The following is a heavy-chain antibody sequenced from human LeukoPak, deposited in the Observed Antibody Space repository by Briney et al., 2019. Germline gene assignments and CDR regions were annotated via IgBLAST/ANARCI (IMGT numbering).Heavy chain of an antibody. V-gene: IGHV3-9*01. CDR2: ISWNSGSI. J-gene: IGHJ5*02. D-gene: IGHD2-2*02. CDR3: AKDRGAIRFDP. Sequence: PGRSLRLSCAASGFTFDDYAMHWVRQAPGKGLEWVSGISWNSGSIGYADSVKGRFTISRDNAKNSLYLQMNSLRAEDTALYYCAKDRGAIRFDPWGQGTLVTVSS. CDR1: GFTFDDYA.